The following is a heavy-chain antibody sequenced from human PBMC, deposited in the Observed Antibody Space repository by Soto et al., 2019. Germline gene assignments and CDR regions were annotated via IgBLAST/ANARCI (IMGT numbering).Heavy chain of an antibody. Sequence: QLQLQESGPGLVKPSETLSLTCTVSGGSISSSSYYWGWIRQPPGKGLEWIGSIYYSGSTYYNPSLKGRVTISVDTSKNQFSLKLSSVTAADTAVYYCATIRYFDWLLSGEFDYWGQGTLVTVSS. CDR1: GGSISSSSYY. D-gene: IGHD3-9*01. V-gene: IGHV4-39*01. J-gene: IGHJ4*02. CDR3: ATIRYFDWLLSGEFDY. CDR2: IYYSGST.